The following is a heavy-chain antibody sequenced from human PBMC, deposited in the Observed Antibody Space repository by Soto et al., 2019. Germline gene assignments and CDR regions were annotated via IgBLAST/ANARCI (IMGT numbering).Heavy chain of an antibody. D-gene: IGHD3-3*01. CDR1: GGSFSGYY. CDR3: ARVKGIYYDFWSGPTKQKYWFDP. CDR2: INHSGST. Sequence: SETLSLTCAVYGGSFSGYYWSWIRQPPGKGLEWIGEINHSGSTNYNPSLKSRVTISVDTSKNQFSLKLSSVTAADTAVYYCARVKGIYYDFWSGPTKQKYWFDPWGQGTLVTVSS. V-gene: IGHV4-34*01. J-gene: IGHJ5*02.